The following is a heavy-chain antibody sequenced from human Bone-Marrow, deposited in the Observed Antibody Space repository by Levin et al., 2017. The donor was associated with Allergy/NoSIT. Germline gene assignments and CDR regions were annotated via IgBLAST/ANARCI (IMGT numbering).Heavy chain of an antibody. D-gene: IGHD1-26*01. J-gene: IGHJ3*02. CDR3: AKVRWADNDAFDI. Sequence: GESLKISCKASGYTFIGFYIHWVRHAPGQGFVWMGCINPKSGGTNYAQNFQGRVTMTRDTSVNTAFMELTNLRSYDTAIYYCAKVRWADNDAFDIWGQGTLVTVSS. CDR2: INPKSGGT. CDR1: GYTFIGFY. V-gene: IGHV1-2*02.